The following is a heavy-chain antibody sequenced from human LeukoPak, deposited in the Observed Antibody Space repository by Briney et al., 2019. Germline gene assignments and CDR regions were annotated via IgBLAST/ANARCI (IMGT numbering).Heavy chain of an antibody. CDR2: INSDGTAT. J-gene: IGHJ5*02. V-gene: IGHV3-74*01. CDR3: VRAPATVKFDP. D-gene: IGHD3-16*02. Sequence: GGSLRLSCAASGFTFSNYWMHWVRQSPGKGLMWVSRINSDGTATRYADSVKGRFTISRDNAKNTLYLQINSLRAEDTAVYYCVRAPATVKFDPWGQGTLVTVSS. CDR1: GFTFSNYW.